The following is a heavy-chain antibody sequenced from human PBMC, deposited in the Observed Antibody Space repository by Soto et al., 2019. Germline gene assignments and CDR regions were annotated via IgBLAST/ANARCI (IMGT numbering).Heavy chain of an antibody. V-gene: IGHV4-34*01. CDR1: GGSFSGYY. D-gene: IGHD3-3*01. CDR2: INHSGST. J-gene: IGHJ6*02. CDR3: ARGPITIFGVVTRKAGYYYGMDV. Sequence: PSETLSLTCAVYGGSFSGYYWSWIRQPPGKGLEWIGGINHSGSTNYNPSLKSRVTISVDTSKNQFSLKLSSVTAADTAVYYCARGPITIFGVVTRKAGYYYGMDVWGQGTTVTVSS.